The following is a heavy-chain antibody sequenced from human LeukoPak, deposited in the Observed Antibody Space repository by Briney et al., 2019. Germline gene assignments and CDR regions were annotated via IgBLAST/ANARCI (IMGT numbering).Heavy chain of an antibody. D-gene: IGHD6-6*01. CDR2: IYSGGST. J-gene: IGHJ4*02. Sequence: GGSLRLSCAASGFTVSNNYMSWVRQAPGRGLEWVSVIYSGGSTYYADSVKGRFTISRDNSKNTLYLQMNSLRAEDTAVYYCARTYSSSDPFDYWGQGTLVTVSS. CDR3: ARTYSSSDPFDY. CDR1: GFTVSNNY. V-gene: IGHV3-53*01.